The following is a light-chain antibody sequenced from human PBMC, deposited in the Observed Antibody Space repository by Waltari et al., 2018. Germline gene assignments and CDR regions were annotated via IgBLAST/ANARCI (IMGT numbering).Light chain of an antibody. V-gene: IGLV1-44*01. CDR3: ATWDFSLGAPL. Sequence: QSVLTQPPSVSATPGQRVIISCSGGSSNIGSHVVNWYQQLPGAAPNLLIYSNDERPSGVPDRFSGSKSGTSASLAIRGLQSDEEGDYYCATWDFSLGAPLFGGGTKVTVL. CDR2: SND. CDR1: SSNIGSHV. J-gene: IGLJ2*01.